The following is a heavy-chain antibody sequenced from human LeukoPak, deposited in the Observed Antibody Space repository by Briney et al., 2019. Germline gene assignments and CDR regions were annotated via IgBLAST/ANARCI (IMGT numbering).Heavy chain of an antibody. Sequence: SETLSLTCTASGDSISSGDYYWSWIRQTPGKGLEWIGYICYSGSTYYNPSLKSRVTISVDTSKNQFSLKLSSVTAADTAVYYCARGWLPPYYYFDYWGQGTLVTVSS. J-gene: IGHJ4*02. CDR3: ARGWLPPYYYFDY. CDR1: GDSISSGDYY. D-gene: IGHD3-22*01. CDR2: ICYSGST. V-gene: IGHV4-30-4*01.